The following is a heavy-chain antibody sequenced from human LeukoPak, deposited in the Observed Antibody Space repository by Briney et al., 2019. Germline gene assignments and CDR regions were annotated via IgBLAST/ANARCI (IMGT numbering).Heavy chain of an antibody. CDR1: GFTYSHYG. J-gene: IGHJ4*02. CDR2: IWFDGTEK. Sequence: GRSLRLSCAASGFTYSHYGMHWVRQAPGKGLEWVAVIWFDGTEKYYGDAVKGRFTISRDNSRNTLYLQMNSLRGEDTAVYYCAKDAQRGFDYSNSLEYWGQGTLVTVSS. CDR3: AKDAQRGFDYSNSLEY. V-gene: IGHV3-33*06. D-gene: IGHD4-11*01.